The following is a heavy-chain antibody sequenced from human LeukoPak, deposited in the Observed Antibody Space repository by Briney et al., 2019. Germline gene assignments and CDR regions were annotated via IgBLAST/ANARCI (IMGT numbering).Heavy chain of an antibody. D-gene: IGHD3-10*01. CDR2: ISGSGGST. Sequence: PGGSLRLSCAASGFTFSSYAMSWVRQAPGEGLEWVSAISGSGGSTYYADSVKGRFTISRDNSKNTLYLQMNSLRAEDTAVYYCARSFGSGTYLDSWGQGTLVTVSS. V-gene: IGHV3-23*01. CDR3: ARSFGSGTYLDS. J-gene: IGHJ4*02. CDR1: GFTFSSYA.